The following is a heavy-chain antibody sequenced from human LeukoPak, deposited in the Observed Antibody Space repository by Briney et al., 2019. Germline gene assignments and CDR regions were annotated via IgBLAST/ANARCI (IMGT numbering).Heavy chain of an antibody. V-gene: IGHV1-46*01. CDR1: GYTFTSYY. CDR2: INPSGGSA. CDR3: ARSYPYCSSTSCYHRAYFDY. D-gene: IGHD2-2*01. J-gene: IGHJ4*02. Sequence: ASVKVSCKASGYTFTSYYMHWVRQAPGQGLEWMGIINPSGGSASYAQKFQGRVTMTRDTSTSTVYMELSSLRSEDTAVYYRARSYPYCSSTSCYHRAYFDYWGQGTLVTVSS.